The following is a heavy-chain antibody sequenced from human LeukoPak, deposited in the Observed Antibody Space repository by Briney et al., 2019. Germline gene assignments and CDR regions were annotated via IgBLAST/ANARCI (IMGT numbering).Heavy chain of an antibody. V-gene: IGHV3-7*01. CDR3: ARDLPNGWFDY. D-gene: IGHD6-19*01. CDR2: IKQDGSEK. CDR1: GFTFRSYW. J-gene: IGHJ4*02. Sequence: GESLRLSCAVSGFTFRSYWMTWVRQAPGKGLEWVANIKQDGSEKYYLDSVKGRFTIPRDNAKNSVYLQVNSLRAEDTAVYYCARDLPNGWFDYWGQGTLVTVSS.